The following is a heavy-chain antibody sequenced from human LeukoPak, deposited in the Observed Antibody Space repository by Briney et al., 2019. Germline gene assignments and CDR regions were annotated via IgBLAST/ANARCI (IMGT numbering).Heavy chain of an antibody. Sequence: PGGSLRLSCAASGFTLSSYGMSWVRQAPGKGLEWVSAISGSGGSTYYADSVKGRFTISRDNSKNTLYLQMNSLRAEDTAVYYCAKVPPSGYSFDYWGQGTLVTVSS. J-gene: IGHJ4*02. V-gene: IGHV3-23*01. CDR3: AKVPPSGYSFDY. CDR2: ISGSGGST. D-gene: IGHD5-18*01. CDR1: GFTLSSYG.